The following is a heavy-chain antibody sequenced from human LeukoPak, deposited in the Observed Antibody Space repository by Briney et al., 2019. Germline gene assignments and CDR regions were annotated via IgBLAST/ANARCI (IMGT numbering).Heavy chain of an antibody. CDR1: GYTFTRYD. CDR2: MNPKSGNT. Sequence: GASVKVSCKASGYTFTRYDISWVRQATGQGLEWMGWMNPKSGNTGHAQKFQGRVTITRDTSISTDYMELSSLRSEDTAVYFCARDTQNAFDIWGQGTMVTVSS. J-gene: IGHJ3*02. D-gene: IGHD5-18*01. V-gene: IGHV1-8*03. CDR3: ARDTQNAFDI.